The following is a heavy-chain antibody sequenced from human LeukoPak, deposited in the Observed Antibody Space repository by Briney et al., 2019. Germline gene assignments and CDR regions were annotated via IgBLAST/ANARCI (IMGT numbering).Heavy chain of an antibody. CDR1: GGSIGSGVYY. J-gene: IGHJ4*02. CDR2: IYYSGST. V-gene: IGHV4-39*01. Sequence: PSETLSLTCSVSGGSIGSGVYYWGWIRQPPGKGLEWIGSIYYSGSTYYNPSLKSRVTISVDTSKNQFSLKLSSVTAADTAVYYCARLWYDFWSGYYPFDYWGQGTLVTVSS. CDR3: ARLWYDFWSGYYPFDY. D-gene: IGHD3-3*01.